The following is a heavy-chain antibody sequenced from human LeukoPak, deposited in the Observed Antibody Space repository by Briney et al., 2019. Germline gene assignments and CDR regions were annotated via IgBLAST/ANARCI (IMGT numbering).Heavy chain of an antibody. CDR3: ASSDYGDYGWFNP. D-gene: IGHD4-17*01. CDR2: IYSGGST. J-gene: IGHJ5*02. CDR1: GFTVSSNY. Sequence: GGSLRLSCATSGFTVSSNYMSWVRQAPGKGLEWVSVIYSGGSTYYADSVKGRFTISRDNSKNTLYLQMNSLRAEDTAVYYCASSDYGDYGWFNPWGQGTLVTVSS. V-gene: IGHV3-53*01.